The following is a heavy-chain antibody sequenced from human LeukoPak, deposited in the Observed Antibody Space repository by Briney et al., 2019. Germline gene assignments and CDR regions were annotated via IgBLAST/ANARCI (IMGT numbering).Heavy chain of an antibody. CDR2: ISGSGGST. J-gene: IGHJ6*02. V-gene: IGHV3-23*01. D-gene: IGHD3-10*02. CDR3: AKPLSSGSSIYYYYGMDV. CDR1: GFTFSSYA. Sequence: GGSLRLSCAASGFTFSSYAMSWVRQAPGKGLGWVSAISGSGGSTYYADSVKGRFTISRDNSKNTLYLQMNSLRAEDTAVYYCAKPLSSGSSIYYYYGMDVWGQGTTVTVSS.